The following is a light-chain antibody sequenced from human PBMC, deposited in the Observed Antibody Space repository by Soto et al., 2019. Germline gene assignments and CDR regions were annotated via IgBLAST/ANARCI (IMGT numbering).Light chain of an antibody. CDR1: QSVIHW. Sequence: DIQMTQSPSTLSASVGDRVTITCRASQSVIHWLAWYKQKPGKAPKALIYDASTLETGVPSRFSGSGSGTDFTLTISSLQPDDFATYYCQQYNSYQYTFGQGTKLEMK. J-gene: IGKJ2*01. CDR2: DAS. V-gene: IGKV1-5*01. CDR3: QQYNSYQYT.